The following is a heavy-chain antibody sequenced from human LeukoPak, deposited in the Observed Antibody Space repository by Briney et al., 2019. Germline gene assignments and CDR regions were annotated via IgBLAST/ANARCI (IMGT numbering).Heavy chain of an antibody. Sequence: SETLSLTCAVYGGSFSGYYWSWIRQPPGKGLEWIGEINHSGSTNYNPSLKSRVTISVDTSKNQFSLKLSSVTAADTAVYYCARGIVVVIPNYDAFDIWGQGTMVTVSS. CDR1: GGSFSGYY. J-gene: IGHJ3*02. V-gene: IGHV4-34*01. D-gene: IGHD3-22*01. CDR2: INHSGST. CDR3: ARGIVVVIPNYDAFDI.